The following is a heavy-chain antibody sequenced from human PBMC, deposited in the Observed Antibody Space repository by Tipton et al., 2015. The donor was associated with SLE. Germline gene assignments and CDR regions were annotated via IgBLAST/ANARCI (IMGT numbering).Heavy chain of an antibody. CDR3: ARDFGSGWYYFDY. CDR2: INQGGSEN. Sequence: SLRLSCAASGFTFSDHWMNWVRQAPGKGLEWVASINQGGSENHYVDSVRGRFTISRDNAKNSLYLQMNTLRAEDTAVYYCARDFGSGWYYFDYWGQGTLVTVSS. CDR1: GFTFSDHW. J-gene: IGHJ4*02. D-gene: IGHD6-19*01. V-gene: IGHV3-7*01.